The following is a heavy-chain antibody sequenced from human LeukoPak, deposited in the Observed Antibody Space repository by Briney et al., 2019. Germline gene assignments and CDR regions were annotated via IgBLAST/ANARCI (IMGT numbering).Heavy chain of an antibody. J-gene: IGHJ4*02. CDR3: TRDLYDFWSGYYTLFDY. CDR1: GFNFSNVW. Sequence: GGSLRLSRAASGFNFSNVWMSWVRQAPGKGLEWVGRLKRKTDGGTTDYAAPVKGRFTISRDDSKNTLDLQMNSLKTEDTAVYYCTRDLYDFWSGYYTLFDYWGQGTLVTVSS. D-gene: IGHD3-3*01. CDR2: LKRKTDGGTT. V-gene: IGHV3-15*01.